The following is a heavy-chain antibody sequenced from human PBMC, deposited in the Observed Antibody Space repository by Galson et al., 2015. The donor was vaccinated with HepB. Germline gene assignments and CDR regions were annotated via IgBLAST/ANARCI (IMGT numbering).Heavy chain of an antibody. J-gene: IGHJ6*02. Sequence: PALVKPTQTLTLTCTFSGFSLSTSGMRVSWIRQPPGKALEWLARIDWDDDKFYSTSLKTRLTISQDTSKNQVVLTRPSMDPVDTATYYCARDYYGMDVWGQGTTVTVSS. CDR3: ARDYYGMDV. CDR1: GFSLSTSGMR. V-gene: IGHV2-70*04. CDR2: IDWDDDK.